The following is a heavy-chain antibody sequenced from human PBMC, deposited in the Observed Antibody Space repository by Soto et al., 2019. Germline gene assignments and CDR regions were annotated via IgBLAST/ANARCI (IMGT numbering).Heavy chain of an antibody. V-gene: IGHV2-5*02. CDR3: AHTRPLVVIVAEDEYSQH. J-gene: IGHJ1*01. CDR2: IYWDDDK. D-gene: IGHD3-22*01. CDR1: GFSLSTSGVG. Sequence: QITLKESGPTLVKPTQTLTLTCTFSGFSLSTSGVGVGWIRQPPGKGLEWLALIYWDDDKRYSPSLKSRLTITKDTSKDQVVLTMTNVDPADTATYYCAHTRPLVVIVAEDEYSQHWGQGTLVTVSS.